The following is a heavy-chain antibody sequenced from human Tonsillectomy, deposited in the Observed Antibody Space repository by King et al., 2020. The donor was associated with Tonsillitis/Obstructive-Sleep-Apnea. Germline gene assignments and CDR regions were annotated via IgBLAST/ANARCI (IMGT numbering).Heavy chain of an antibody. CDR3: ARPSLNHDFWRYGMDV. Sequence: QLVQSGAEEKKPGESLRISCKGSGYSFTSYWINWVRQMPGKGLEWMGRIDPSDSYTNYSPSFEGHVTISTDKSISTAYLQWSSLKASDTAMYYCARPSLNHDFWRYGMDVWGQGTTVTVSS. J-gene: IGHJ6*02. CDR2: IDPSDSYT. CDR1: GYSFTSYW. D-gene: IGHD3-3*01. V-gene: IGHV5-10-1*03.